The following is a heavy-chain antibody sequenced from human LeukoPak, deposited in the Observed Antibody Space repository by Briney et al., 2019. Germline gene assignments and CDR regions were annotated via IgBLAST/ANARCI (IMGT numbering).Heavy chain of an antibody. CDR3: VRDLYGSRGDAFDL. J-gene: IGHJ3*01. CDR1: GFTFSSYE. D-gene: IGHD3-10*01. V-gene: IGHV3-48*03. CDR2: IYTSASYI. Sequence: GGSLRLSCAASGFTFSSYEMNWVRQAPGKGLEWVSYIYTSASYIYYADSVKGRFAISRDNAKNSLYLQMNSLSAEDTAVYYCVRDLYGSRGDAFDLWGQGTMVTVSS.